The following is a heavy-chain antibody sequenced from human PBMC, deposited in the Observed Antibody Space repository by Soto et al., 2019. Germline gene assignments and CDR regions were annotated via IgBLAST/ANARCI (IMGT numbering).Heavy chain of an antibody. Sequence: GALRLDCAASGFTVSDYYMSWIRQAPGKGLEWVSYISSSGSTIYYADSVKGRFTISRDNAKNSLYLQMNSLRAEDTAVYYCARDRVGYSYVTGHYYYYYGMDVWRQGTTVTSP. CDR2: ISSSGSTI. CDR1: GFTVSDYY. D-gene: IGHD5-18*01. CDR3: ARDRVGYSYVTGHYYYYYGMDV. J-gene: IGHJ6*02. V-gene: IGHV3-11*01.